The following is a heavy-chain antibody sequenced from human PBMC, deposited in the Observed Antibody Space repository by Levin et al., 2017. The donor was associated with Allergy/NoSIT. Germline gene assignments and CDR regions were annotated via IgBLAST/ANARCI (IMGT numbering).Heavy chain of an antibody. J-gene: IGHJ4*02. Sequence: GESLKISCTASGFDFKSYAMYWVRQAPGKGLEWVALISSDGENKSYPDSVEGRFTVSRDNSKDTLFLEMSRLRPEDTALYYCVRDARGGYGRGDFDVWGRGTLVTVSS. D-gene: IGHD5-24*01. CDR2: ISSDGENK. V-gene: IGHV3-30*04. CDR1: GFDFKSYA. CDR3: VRDARGGYGRGDFDV.